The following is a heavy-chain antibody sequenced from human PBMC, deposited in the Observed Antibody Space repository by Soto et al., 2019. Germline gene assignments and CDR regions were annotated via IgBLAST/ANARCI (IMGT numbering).Heavy chain of an antibody. CDR2: IIPILGIA. V-gene: IGHV1-69*08. CDR1: GGTFSSYT. CDR3: ARDWNIVATSGGLGA. Sequence: QVQLVQSGAEVQKPGSSVKVSCKASGGTFSSYTISWVRQAPGQGLEWMGRIIPILGIANYAQKFQGRVTITADKSTSTAYMELSSLRSEDTAVYYCARDWNIVATSGGLGAWGQGTLVTVSS. J-gene: IGHJ5*02. D-gene: IGHD5-12*01.